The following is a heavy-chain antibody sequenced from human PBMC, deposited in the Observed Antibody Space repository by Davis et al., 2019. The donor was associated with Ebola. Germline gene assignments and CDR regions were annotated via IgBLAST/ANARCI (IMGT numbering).Heavy chain of an antibody. CDR2: ISSSSSYI. CDR3: ARRYYDTSGYPFDY. J-gene: IGHJ4*02. Sequence: PGGSLRLSCAASGFTFSSYSMNWVRQAPGKGLEWVSYISSSSSYIFYADSVKGRFTISRDNAKNSLYLQMNSLRAEDTAVYYCARRYYDTSGYPFDYWGQGTLVTVSS. V-gene: IGHV3-21*05. D-gene: IGHD3-22*01. CDR1: GFTFSSYS.